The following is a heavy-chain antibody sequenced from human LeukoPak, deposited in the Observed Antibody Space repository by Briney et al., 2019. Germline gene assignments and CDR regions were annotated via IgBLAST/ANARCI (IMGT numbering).Heavy chain of an antibody. D-gene: IGHD1-20*01. V-gene: IGHV4-39*07. CDR3: ARGRYNWSY. CDR1: GGSISSSSYY. J-gene: IGHJ4*02. Sequence: SETLSLTCTVSGGSISSSSYYWGWIRQPPGKGLEWIGSIYYSGSTYYNPSPKSRVTISVDTSKNQFSLKLSSVTAADTAVYYCARGRYNWSYWGQGTLVTVSS. CDR2: IYYSGST.